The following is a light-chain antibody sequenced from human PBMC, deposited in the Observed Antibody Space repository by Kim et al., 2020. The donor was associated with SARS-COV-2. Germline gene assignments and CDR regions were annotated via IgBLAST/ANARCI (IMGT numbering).Light chain of an antibody. Sequence: ASVGDRFTITYRACQGISNWLAWYQQKPRKTPKLLIYDASSLQSGVPPRLSGGGSGTNFTLTISSLLPQDLATYYCQQAYSFPLTFGGGTKVDIK. J-gene: IGKJ4*01. CDR1: QGISNW. V-gene: IGKV1-12*01. CDR3: QQAYSFPLT. CDR2: DAS.